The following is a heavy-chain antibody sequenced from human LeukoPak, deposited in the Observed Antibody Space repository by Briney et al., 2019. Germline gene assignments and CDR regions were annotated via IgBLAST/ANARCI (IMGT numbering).Heavy chain of an antibody. D-gene: IGHD3-10*01. CDR1: GFAFNTYA. CDR2: IWHDGSHK. CDR3: AREILGSGSYPDF. V-gene: IGHV3-33*01. J-gene: IGHJ4*02. Sequence: PGGSLRLSCAASGFAFNTYAMHWVRQAPGQGLEWVALIWHDGSHKFYSNSVRGQFTISRDNSNNTVSLQMNKLRPEDTAVYYGAREILGSGSYPDFWGQGTLVTVSS.